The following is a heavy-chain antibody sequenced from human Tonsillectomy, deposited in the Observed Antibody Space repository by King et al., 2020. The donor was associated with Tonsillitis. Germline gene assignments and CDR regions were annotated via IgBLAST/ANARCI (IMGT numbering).Heavy chain of an antibody. CDR3: ARELYVAFDY. CDR1: GFTFSSFC. Sequence: VQLVESGGGLVQPGGSLRLSCSASGFTFSSFCVGWVRQAPGKGLEWVANIKQEGSEKYYVDSVKGRFTISRDNAKNSLYLQMNSLRAEDTAVYYCARELYVAFDYWGQGTLVTVSS. CDR2: IKQEGSEK. D-gene: IGHD2-15*01. V-gene: IGHV3-7*01. J-gene: IGHJ4*02.